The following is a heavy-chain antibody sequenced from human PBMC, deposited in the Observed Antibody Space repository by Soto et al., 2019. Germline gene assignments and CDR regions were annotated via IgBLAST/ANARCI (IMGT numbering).Heavy chain of an antibody. V-gene: IGHV4-31*03. CDR3: ARWPQLKPRFDY. Sequence: QVQLQESGPGLVKPSQTLSLTCTVSGGSISSGDYYWSWIRQHPGKGLEWIGDIYYSGRSYYNPSLKTRVTLSVDTSKTQFSLKLSSVTAADTAVYYCARWPQLKPRFDYWGQGTLVTVSS. J-gene: IGHJ4*02. D-gene: IGHD1-1*01. CDR2: IYYSGRS. CDR1: GGSISSGDYY.